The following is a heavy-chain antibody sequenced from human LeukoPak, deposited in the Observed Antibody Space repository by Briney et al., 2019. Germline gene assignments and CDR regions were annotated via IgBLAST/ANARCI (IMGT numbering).Heavy chain of an antibody. V-gene: IGHV3-23*01. CDR1: GFTFSTYG. CDR2: ISGSGGFT. CDR3: AKAPLAQYYYGSGIDY. Sequence: PGGSLRLSCPASGFTFSTYGMSWVRHAPGKGLEWVSAISGSGGFTYYADSVKGRFTISRDNSKHTLYLQMNSLRAEDTAVYYCAKAPLAQYYYGSGIDYWGQGTLVTVSS. D-gene: IGHD3-10*01. J-gene: IGHJ4*02.